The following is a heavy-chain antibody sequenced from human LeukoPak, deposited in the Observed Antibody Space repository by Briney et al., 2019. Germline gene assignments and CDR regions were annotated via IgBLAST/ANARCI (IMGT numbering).Heavy chain of an antibody. CDR3: ARQYYYDSSGYYCFDY. Sequence: TGGSLRLPCAASGFTVSSNYMSWVRQAPGKGLEWVSVIYSGGSTYYADSVKGRFTISRHNSKNTLYLQMNSLRAEDTAVYYCARQYYYDSSGYYCFDYWGQGTLVTVSS. CDR1: GFTVSSNY. CDR2: IYSGGST. V-gene: IGHV3-53*04. D-gene: IGHD3-22*01. J-gene: IGHJ4*02.